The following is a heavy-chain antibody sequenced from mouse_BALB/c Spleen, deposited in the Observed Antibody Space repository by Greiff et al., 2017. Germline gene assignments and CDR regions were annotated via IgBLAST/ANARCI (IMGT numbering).Heavy chain of an antibody. V-gene: IGHV5-4*02. CDR3: ARRTGSQYYYAMDY. CDR2: ISDGGSYT. D-gene: IGHD4-1*01. CDR1: GFTFSDYY. Sequence: EVKLMESGGGLVKPGGSLKLSCAASGFTFSDYYMYWVRQTPEKRLEWVATISDGGSYTYYPDSVKGRFTISRDNAKNNLYLQMSSLKSEDTAMYYCARRTGSQYYYAMDYWGQGTSVTVSS. J-gene: IGHJ4*01.